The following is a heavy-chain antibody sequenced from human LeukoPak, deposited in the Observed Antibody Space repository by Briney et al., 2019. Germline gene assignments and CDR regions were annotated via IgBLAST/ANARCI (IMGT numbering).Heavy chain of an antibody. CDR3: ARDRSVAGYYYYGMDV. CDR2: IYYSGST. V-gene: IGHV4-59*01. J-gene: IGHJ6*02. CDR1: GGSISSYY. D-gene: IGHD6-19*01. Sequence: ASETLSLTCTVSGGSISSYYWSWIRQPPGKGLEWIGYIYYSGSTNYNPSLKSRVTISVDTSKNQFSLKLSSVTAADTAVYYCARDRSVAGYYYYGMDVWGQGTTVTVSS.